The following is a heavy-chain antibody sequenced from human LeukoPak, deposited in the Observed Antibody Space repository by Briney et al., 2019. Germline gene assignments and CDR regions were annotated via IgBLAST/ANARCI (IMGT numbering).Heavy chain of an antibody. V-gene: IGHV3-11*06. CDR2: ISSSSSYT. CDR3: ARDPTFDI. Sequence: GGSLRLSCAASGFTFSDYYMSWIRQAPGKGLEWVSYISSSSSYTNYADSVKGRFTISRDNARNSLYLQTNSLRAEDMAIYYCARDPTFDIWGRGTMVTVSS. CDR1: GFTFSDYY. J-gene: IGHJ3*02.